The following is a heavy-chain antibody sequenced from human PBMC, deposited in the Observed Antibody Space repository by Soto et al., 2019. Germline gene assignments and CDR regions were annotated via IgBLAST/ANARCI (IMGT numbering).Heavy chain of an antibody. CDR3: ATLEVVVNSTTYPIPGLDV. Sequence: ASVKVSCKASGYSFTGYYLHWVRQAPGQGLEWMGWINPNSGGTNYAQKFQGRVTMTRDTSISTAYMELSRLRSDDTAMYYCATLEVVVNSTTYPIPGLDVWGQGTTVTVSS. CDR1: GYSFTGYY. J-gene: IGHJ6*02. CDR2: INPNSGGT. V-gene: IGHV1-2*02. D-gene: IGHD2-15*01.